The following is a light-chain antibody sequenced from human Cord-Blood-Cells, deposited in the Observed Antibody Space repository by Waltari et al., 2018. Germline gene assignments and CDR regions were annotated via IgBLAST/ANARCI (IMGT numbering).Light chain of an antibody. CDR1: SSDVWRLNL. CDR2: EGS. V-gene: IGLV2-23*01. J-gene: IGLJ3*02. Sequence: QSALTQPDSASGSPGQSITIACSGTSSDVWRLNLVSWYQQHPGKAPNLMIYEGSKRPSGVSNRFSGSKSGNTSSLTISGLQAEDEADYYCCSYAGSSTWVFGGGTKLTVL. CDR3: CSYAGSSTWV.